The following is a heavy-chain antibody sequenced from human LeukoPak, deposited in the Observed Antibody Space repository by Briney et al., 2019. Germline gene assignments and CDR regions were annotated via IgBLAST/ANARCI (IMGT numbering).Heavy chain of an antibody. CDR3: ARENYSSGWSARGYYYYMDV. D-gene: IGHD6-19*01. V-gene: IGHV4-39*07. J-gene: IGHJ6*03. Sequence: PSETLSLTCTVSGGSISSSSYYWGWIRQPPGKGLEWIGSIYYSGSTYYNPSLKSRVTISVDTSKNQFSLKLSSVTAADTAVYYCARENYSSGWSARGYYYYMDVWDKGTTVTVSS. CDR1: GGSISSSSYY. CDR2: IYYSGST.